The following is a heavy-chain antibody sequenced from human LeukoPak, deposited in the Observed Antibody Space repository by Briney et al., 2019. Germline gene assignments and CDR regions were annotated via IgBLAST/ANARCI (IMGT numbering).Heavy chain of an antibody. CDR1: GFTFSTYE. CDR2: ISSSGSAI. J-gene: IGHJ4*02. D-gene: IGHD3-10*02. CDR3: ARGMFGESN. Sequence: GGSLRLSCAASGFTFSTYEMNWVRQAPGKGLEWVSYISSSGSAIYYADSVKGRFTISRDNAKNSLSLQMNSLRAEDTAVYYCARGMFGESNWGQGTLVTVSS. V-gene: IGHV3-48*03.